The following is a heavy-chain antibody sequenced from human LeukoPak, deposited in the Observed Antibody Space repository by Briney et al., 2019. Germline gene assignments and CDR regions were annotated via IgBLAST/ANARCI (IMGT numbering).Heavy chain of an antibody. V-gene: IGHV3-23*01. Sequence: GGSLRLSCAASGFTFSDYAMSWVRQAPGKGLEWVSGISGSGGNTYYADSVKGRLTISRDNSKNTLYLQMNSLRAEDTAVYFCAKVPKGYTSSSDYWGQGTLVTVSS. D-gene: IGHD6-6*01. CDR1: GFTFSDYA. CDR3: AKVPKGYTSSSDY. CDR2: ISGSGGNT. J-gene: IGHJ4*02.